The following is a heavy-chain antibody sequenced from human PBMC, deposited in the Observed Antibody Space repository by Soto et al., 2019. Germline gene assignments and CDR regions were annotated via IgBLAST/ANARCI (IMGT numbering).Heavy chain of an antibody. CDR2: IWYDGSNK. Sequence: QVQLVESGGGVVQPGRSLRLSCAASGFTFSSYGMHWVRQAPGKGLEWVAVIWYDGSNKYYADSVKGRLTISRDNSKNTLYLQMNSLRAEDTAVYYCARVSELPSSYYFDYWGQGTLVTVSS. J-gene: IGHJ4*02. CDR1: GFTFSSYG. CDR3: ARVSELPSSYYFDY. D-gene: IGHD1-26*01. V-gene: IGHV3-33*01.